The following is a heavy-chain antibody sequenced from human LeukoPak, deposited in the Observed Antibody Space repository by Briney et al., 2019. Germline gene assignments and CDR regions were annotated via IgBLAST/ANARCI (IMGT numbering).Heavy chain of an antibody. V-gene: IGHV3-74*01. J-gene: IGHJ6*02. Sequence: GESLRLSWAATVITFSSHGLHWVREPPWKGLVWVSRINGDGGSTNYADSVKGRFTISRDNAKNTLYLQVNSLRVEDTAIYYCARDRWVAADFHYYYAMDVRGQGTTVTVSS. CDR3: ARDRWVAADFHYYYAMDV. D-gene: IGHD6-25*01. CDR2: INGDGGST. CDR1: VITFSSHG.